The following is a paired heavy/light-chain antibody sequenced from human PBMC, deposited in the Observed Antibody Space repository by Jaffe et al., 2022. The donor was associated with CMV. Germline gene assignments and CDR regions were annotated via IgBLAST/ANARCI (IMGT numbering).Heavy chain of an antibody. J-gene: IGHJ5*02. D-gene: IGHD1-1*01. V-gene: IGHV3-23*01. CDR3: AKQNPHGLWNDVLGS. CDR2: ISSVGGST. Sequence: EVQLLESGGGLIHLGGSLSLSCAASGFTFSVYAMSWVRQAPGKGLEWVSTISSVGGSTFYADSVQGRFIVSRDNSKNMLFLQMSSLRAEDTAVYYCAKQNPHGLWNDVLGSWGQGTLVTVSS. CDR1: GFTFSVYA.
Light chain of an antibody. V-gene: IGKV1-12*01. J-gene: IGKJ2*01. CDR1: QGISSW. CDR3: QQTHSFPYT. CDR2: GAS. Sequence: DIQMTQSPSSVSASVGDRVTITCRASQGISSWLAWYQQKPGKAPNLLIYGASSLQSGVPSRFSGSGSGTDFTLTISSLQPEDFATYYCQQTHSFPYTFGQGTKLEIK.